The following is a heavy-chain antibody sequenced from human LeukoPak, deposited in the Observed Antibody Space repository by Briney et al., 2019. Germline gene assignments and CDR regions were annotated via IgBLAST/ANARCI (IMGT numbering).Heavy chain of an antibody. V-gene: IGHV1-18*04. D-gene: IGHD3-22*01. J-gene: IGHJ2*01. CDR2: ISAYNGNT. CDR1: GYSFSSYS. Sequence: ASVKVSCKASGYSFSSYSMHWVRQAPGQGLEWMGWISAYNGNTNYAQKLQGRVTMATDTSTSTAYMELRSLRSDDTAVYYCARSAYYYDASYFWYFDLWGRGTLVTVSS. CDR3: ARSAYYYDASYFWYFDL.